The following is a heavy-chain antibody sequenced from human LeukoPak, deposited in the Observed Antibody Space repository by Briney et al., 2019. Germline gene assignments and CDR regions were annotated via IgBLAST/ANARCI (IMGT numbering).Heavy chain of an antibody. Sequence: GASVKVSCKASGYTFTSYDINWVRQATGQGLEWMGWINPDSGGTDYAQKFQGRITMTRDTSISTAYMELSRLRSDDTAVYHCASSAGGYSYGFPFDFWGQGTLVTVSS. D-gene: IGHD5-18*01. CDR1: GYTFTSYD. V-gene: IGHV1-2*02. CDR2: INPDSGGT. CDR3: ASSAGGYSYGFPFDF. J-gene: IGHJ4*02.